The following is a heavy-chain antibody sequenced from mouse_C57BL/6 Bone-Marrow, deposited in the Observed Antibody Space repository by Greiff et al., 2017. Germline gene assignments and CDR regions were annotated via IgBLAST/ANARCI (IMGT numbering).Heavy chain of an antibody. CDR3: ARTGWDYFDY. V-gene: IGHV1-19*01. J-gene: IGHJ2*01. CDR1: GYTFTDYY. D-gene: IGHD4-1*01. CDR2: INPYNGGT. Sequence: VQLQQSGPVLVKPGASVKMSCKASGYTFTDYYMNWVKQSHGKSLEWIGVINPYNGGTSYNQKFKGKATLTVDTSSSTAYMELNSLTSEDSAVYYCARTGWDYFDYWGQGTTLTVSS.